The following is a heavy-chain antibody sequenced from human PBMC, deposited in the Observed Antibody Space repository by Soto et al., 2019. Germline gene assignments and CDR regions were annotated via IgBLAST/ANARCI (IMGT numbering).Heavy chain of an antibody. CDR3: ARESFNYYYCGGPGNYFYF. Sequence: GGSLRLSCAASGFTFSSYAMHWVRQAPGKGLEWVAVISYDGSNKYYADSVKGRFTISRDNSKNTLYLQMNSLRAEDTAVYYCARESFNYYYCGGPGNYFYFWGQGSLVPGSS. CDR2: ISYDGSNK. V-gene: IGHV3-30-3*01. J-gene: IGHJ4*02. CDR1: GFTFSSYA. D-gene: IGHD2-21*01.